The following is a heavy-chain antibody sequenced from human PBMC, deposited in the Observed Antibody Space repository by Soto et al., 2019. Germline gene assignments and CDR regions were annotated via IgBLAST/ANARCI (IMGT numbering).Heavy chain of an antibody. V-gene: IGHV3-15*07. D-gene: IGHD1-20*01. CDR2: IKSKTDGGTT. Sequence: EVQLVESGGGLVKPGGSLRLSCAASGFTFSNAWMNWVRQAPGKGLAWVGRIKSKTDGGTTDYAAPGKGRFTISRDDSKNTLYLQMNSLKTEDTAVYYCTTDVTGTTEEAALDYWGQGTLVTVSS. CDR3: TTDVTGTTEEAALDY. J-gene: IGHJ4*02. CDR1: GFTFSNAW.